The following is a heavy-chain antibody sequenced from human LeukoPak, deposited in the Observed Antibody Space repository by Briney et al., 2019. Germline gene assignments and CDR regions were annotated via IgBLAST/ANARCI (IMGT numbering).Heavy chain of an antibody. CDR1: GGTFSSYA. CDR3: ARVSITMVRTNWFDP. CDR2: IIPILGIA. V-gene: IGHV1-69*04. J-gene: IGHJ5*02. D-gene: IGHD3-10*01. Sequence: SVKVSCKASGGTFSSYAISWVRQAPGQGLEWMGRIIPILGIANYAQKFQGRVTITTDESTSTAYMELSSLRSEDTAVYYCARVSITMVRTNWFDPWGQGTLVTVSS.